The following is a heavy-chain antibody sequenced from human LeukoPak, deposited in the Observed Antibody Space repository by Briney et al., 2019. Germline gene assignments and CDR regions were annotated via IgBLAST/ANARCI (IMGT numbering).Heavy chain of an antibody. J-gene: IGHJ4*02. CDR1: GGSVGSSSYY. D-gene: IGHD3-22*01. Sequence: PSETLSVTCSVSGGSVGSSSYYWGWIRQSPGEGLEWIGSGYYSGSTYYKPSLKSRLTISVDTSKNQFSMKLRSVTAADTAVYFCVRQPDFYDSAGYKGYYMDSWGQGIAVLVSS. CDR2: GYYSGST. V-gene: IGHV4-39*01. CDR3: VRQPDFYDSAGYKGYYMDS.